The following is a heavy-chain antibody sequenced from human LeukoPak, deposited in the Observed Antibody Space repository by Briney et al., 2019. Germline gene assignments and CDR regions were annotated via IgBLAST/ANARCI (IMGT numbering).Heavy chain of an antibody. CDR1: GGSFSGYY. J-gene: IGHJ4*02. Sequence: SETLSLTCAVYGGSFSGYYWSWLRQPPGKGLEWIGEINHSGSTNYNPSLKSRVTISVDTSKNQFSLKLSSVTAADTAVYYCAREEIQPWYVRDYWGQGTLVTVSS. D-gene: IGHD5-18*01. CDR2: INHSGST. V-gene: IGHV4-34*01. CDR3: AREEIQPWYVRDY.